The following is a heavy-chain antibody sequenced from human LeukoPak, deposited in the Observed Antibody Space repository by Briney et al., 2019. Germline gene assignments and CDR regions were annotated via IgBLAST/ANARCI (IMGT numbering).Heavy chain of an antibody. J-gene: IGHJ6*03. D-gene: IGHD3-22*01. V-gene: IGHV3-53*01. CDR3: AKAPAMIVVVSMDV. CDR1: GFTVSSNY. Sequence: GGSLRLSCAASGFTVSSNYMSWVRQAPGKGLEWVSIIYSGGSTYYADSVKGRFTISRDNSKNTLYLQMNSLRAEDTAVYYCAKAPAMIVVVSMDVWGKGTTVTISS. CDR2: IYSGGST.